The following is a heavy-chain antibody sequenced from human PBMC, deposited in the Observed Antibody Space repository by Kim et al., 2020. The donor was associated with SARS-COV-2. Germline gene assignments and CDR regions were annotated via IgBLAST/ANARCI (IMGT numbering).Heavy chain of an antibody. J-gene: IGHJ5*02. CDR3: ARELGYCSSNSCEYWLDP. CDR2: ISSSSSSI. D-gene: IGHD2-2*01. V-gene: IGHV3-48*02. CDR1: GFTFSSYS. Sequence: GGSLRLSCAASGFTFSSYSMNWVRQAPGKGLEWVSYISSSSSSIYYADSVKGRFTISRDNAKNSLYLQMNSLRDEDTAVYYCARELGYCSSNSCEYWLDPWGQGTLVTVSS.